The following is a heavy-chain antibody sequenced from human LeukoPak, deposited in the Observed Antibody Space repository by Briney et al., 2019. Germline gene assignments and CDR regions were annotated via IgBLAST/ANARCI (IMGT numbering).Heavy chain of an antibody. V-gene: IGHV1-2*02. J-gene: IGHJ6*02. CDR3: ARALGYCSGGSCYLYGMDV. D-gene: IGHD2-15*01. CDR2: INPNSGGT. Sequence: GASVKVSCKASGYTFTGYYMHWVRQAPGQGLEWMGWINPNSGGTNYAQKFQGRVTMTRDTSISTAYMELSRLRPDDTAVYYCARALGYCSGGSCYLYGMDVWGQGTTVTVSS. CDR1: GYTFTGYY.